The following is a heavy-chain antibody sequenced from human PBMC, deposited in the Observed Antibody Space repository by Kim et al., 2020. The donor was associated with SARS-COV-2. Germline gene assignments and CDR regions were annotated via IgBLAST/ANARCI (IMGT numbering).Heavy chain of an antibody. CDR3: AKGKRIGTEGPWWLDP. V-gene: IGHV3-23*01. CDR2: ISGSDSTT. J-gene: IGHJ5*02. D-gene: IGHD1-26*01. CDR1: GFTFSNYV. Sequence: GGSLRLSCAASGFTFSNYVMNWVRQAPGKGLEWVSAISGSDSTTYQPDSVKGRFTISRDTSKNTLYLQMNSLRVDDTAVYYCAKGKRIGTEGPWWLDPWGQGALVTVSS.